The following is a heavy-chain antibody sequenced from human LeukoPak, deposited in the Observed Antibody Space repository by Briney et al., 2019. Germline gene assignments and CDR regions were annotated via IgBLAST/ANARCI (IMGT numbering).Heavy chain of an antibody. Sequence: PGGSLRLSCAASGFTFSSYAMSWVRQAPGKGLEWVSIISGNGAGGTVGATYYADSVKGRFTISRDNSKNTLYLQMNSLRADDTAVYYCAKDAFYSSGTYSDYWGQGTLVSVSS. D-gene: IGHD3-10*01. CDR1: GFTFSSYA. V-gene: IGHV3-23*01. CDR3: AKDAFYSSGTYSDY. J-gene: IGHJ4*02. CDR2: ISGNGAGGTVGAT.